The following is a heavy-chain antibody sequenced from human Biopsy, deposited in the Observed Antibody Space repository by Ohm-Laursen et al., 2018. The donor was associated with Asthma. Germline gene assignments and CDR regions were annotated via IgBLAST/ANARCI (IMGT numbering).Heavy chain of an antibody. CDR2: VYWTGST. D-gene: IGHD6-19*01. J-gene: IGHJ4*02. Sequence: GTLSLTCSVYGGSISSSYWSWIRQSPEKGLEWMGYVYWTGSTNYNPSLKSRITMSVDTSKNRMFLELTSVTAADTAIYYCVRAVRNEQWLAPFDFWGQGTLVTVSS. V-gene: IGHV4-59*01. CDR3: VRAVRNEQWLAPFDF. CDR1: GGSISSSY.